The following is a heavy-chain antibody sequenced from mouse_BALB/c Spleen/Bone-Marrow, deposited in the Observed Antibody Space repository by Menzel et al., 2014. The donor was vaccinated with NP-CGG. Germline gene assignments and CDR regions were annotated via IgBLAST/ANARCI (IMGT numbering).Heavy chain of an antibody. CDR2: ISTYYDDA. CDR1: GYTFTDYA. V-gene: IGHV1S137*01. D-gene: IGHD3-2*01. CDR3: ARRADSSGYVDAMDY. J-gene: IGHJ4*01. Sequence: QVQLQQSGAELVRPGVSVKISCKGSGYTFTDYAMHWVKQSHAKSLEWIGVISTYYDDASYNQKFKGKATMTVDKSSSTAYMELARLTSEDSAIYYCARRADSSGYVDAMDYWGQGTSVAVSS.